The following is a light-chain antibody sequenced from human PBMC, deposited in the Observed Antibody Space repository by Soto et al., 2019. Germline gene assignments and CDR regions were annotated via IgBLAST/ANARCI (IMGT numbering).Light chain of an antibody. CDR1: SSDVGYSQY. J-gene: IGLJ2*01. Sequence: QSVLTQPASVSGSPGQSITISCTGSSSDVGYSQYVSWYQQHPGKAPKLMIFEVYNRPSGISDRFSGSKSGNTASLTISGLQAEDEAYYYCNSYTSSTTLEFGGGTKVTVL. CDR3: NSYTSSTTLE. CDR2: EVY. V-gene: IGLV2-14*01.